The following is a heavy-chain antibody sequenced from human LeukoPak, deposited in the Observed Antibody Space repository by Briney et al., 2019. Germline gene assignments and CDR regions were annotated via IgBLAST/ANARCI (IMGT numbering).Heavy chain of an antibody. V-gene: IGHV3-9*01. D-gene: IGHD5-12*01. J-gene: IGHJ3*02. CDR2: ISWNSGSI. Sequence: PGGSLRLSCAASGFTFDDYAMHWVRQAPGKGLEWVSGISWNSGSIGYADSVKGRFTISRDNAKNSLYLQMNSLRAEDTALYYCAKDKFGGYVAFDIWGQGTMVTVSS. CDR1: GFTFDDYA. CDR3: AKDKFGGYVAFDI.